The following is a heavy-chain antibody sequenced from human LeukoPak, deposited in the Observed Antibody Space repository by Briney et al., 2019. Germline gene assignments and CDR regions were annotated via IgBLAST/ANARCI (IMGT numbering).Heavy chain of an antibody. CDR1: GFTFSSYA. CDR2: ISGTGGTT. Sequence: GGSLRLSCAASGFTFSSYAMTWVRQAPGKGLEWVSAISGTGGTTYYADSVKGRFTISRDNSKNTLYLQMNSLRAEDTAVYYRAKGDSSAWYALGSRYFDYWGQGTLVTVSS. D-gene: IGHD6-19*01. CDR3: AKGDSSAWYALGSRYFDY. V-gene: IGHV3-23*01. J-gene: IGHJ4*02.